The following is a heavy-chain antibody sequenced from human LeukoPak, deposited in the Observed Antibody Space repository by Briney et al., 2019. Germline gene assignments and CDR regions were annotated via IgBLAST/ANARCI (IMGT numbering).Heavy chain of an antibody. CDR2: ISWNSGSI. Sequence: PGRSLRLSCAASGFTFDDYAMHWVRQAPGKGLEWVSGISWNSGSIGYADSVKGRFTISRDNANNSLYLQMNSLRAEDTALYYCAKAKYYYDSSGYSFDYWGQGTLVTVSS. V-gene: IGHV3-9*01. D-gene: IGHD3-22*01. J-gene: IGHJ4*02. CDR1: GFTFDDYA. CDR3: AKAKYYYDSSGYSFDY.